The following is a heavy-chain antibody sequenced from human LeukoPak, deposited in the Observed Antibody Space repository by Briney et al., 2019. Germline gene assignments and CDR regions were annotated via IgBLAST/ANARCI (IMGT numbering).Heavy chain of an antibody. Sequence: GGSLRLSCAASGFTFSSYAMSWVRQAPGKGLEWVSAISGSGGSTYYAESVKGRFTISRDNSKNALYLQMPSLKAEDTAVYYCAKVAASDVWSSCDSWGQGTLVTVSS. CDR1: GFTFSSYA. CDR2: ISGSGGST. D-gene: IGHD6-13*01. CDR3: AKVAASDVWSSCDS. V-gene: IGHV3-23*01. J-gene: IGHJ5*01.